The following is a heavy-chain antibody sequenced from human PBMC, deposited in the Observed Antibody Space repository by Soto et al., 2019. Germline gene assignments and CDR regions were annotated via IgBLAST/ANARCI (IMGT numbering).Heavy chain of an antibody. CDR3: VRDGTKNLGEWFEH. CDR1: GSSIICFY. V-gene: IGHV4-4*07. Sequence: TSETLSLTCSFSGSSIICFYLIFIRNSPGKALEWIGLIYPTGTTYYNPSLKSLVMMSVDTSKKQFSLNLRCVTAEATAVYYCVRDGTKNLGEWFEHWGKGISVTVSS. CDR2: IYPTGTT. D-gene: IGHD1-1*01. J-gene: IGHJ5*02.